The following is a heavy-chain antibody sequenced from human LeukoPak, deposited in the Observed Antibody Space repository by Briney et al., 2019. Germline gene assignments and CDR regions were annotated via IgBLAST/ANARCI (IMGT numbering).Heavy chain of an antibody. J-gene: IGHJ5*02. D-gene: IGHD3-10*01. Sequence: SETLSLTCTVSGGSISSSSYYWGWIRQPPGKGLEWIGSIYYSGSTYYNPSLKSRVTISVDTSKNQFSLKLSSVTAADTAVYYCARRSFYYGSGWFDPWGQGTLVTVSS. CDR1: GGSISSSSYY. CDR2: IYYSGST. V-gene: IGHV4-39*01. CDR3: ARRSFYYGSGWFDP.